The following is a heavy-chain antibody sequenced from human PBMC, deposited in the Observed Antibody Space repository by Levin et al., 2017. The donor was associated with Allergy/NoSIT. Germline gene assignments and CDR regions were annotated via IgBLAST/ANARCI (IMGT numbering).Heavy chain of an antibody. D-gene: IGHD4-17*01. CDR1: GGSISSYY. CDR2: IYYSGST. J-gene: IGHJ3*02. V-gene: IGHV4-59*08. CDR3: ARREDYVGAFDI. Sequence: SETLSLTCTVSGGSISSYYWSWIRQPPGKGLEWIGYIYYSGSTNYNPSLKSRVTISVDTSKNQFSLKLSSVTAADTAVYYCARREDYVGAFDIWGQGTMVTVSS.